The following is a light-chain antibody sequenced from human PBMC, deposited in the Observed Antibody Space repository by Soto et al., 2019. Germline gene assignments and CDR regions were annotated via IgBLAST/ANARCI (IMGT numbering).Light chain of an antibody. CDR2: GAS. V-gene: IGKV3-11*01. J-gene: IGKJ2*01. CDR1: QSISSY. CDR3: HQYNSWPPGT. Sequence: EIVLTQSPATLTLSPGERATLSCRASQSISSYLAWYQQKPGQTPRLLIYGASNRATGIPDRFSGSGSGTDFTLPICSLEPEDFALYYCHQYNSWPPGTFGQGTKVDI.